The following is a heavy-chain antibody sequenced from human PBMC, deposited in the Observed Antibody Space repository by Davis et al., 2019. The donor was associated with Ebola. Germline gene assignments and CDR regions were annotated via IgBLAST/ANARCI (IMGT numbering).Heavy chain of an antibody. Sequence: GGSLRLSCAASGFTFSSYAMNWVRQAPGKGLEWVSSISSSSSYIYYADSVKGRFTISRDNAKNSLYLQMNSLRAEDTAVYYCARDYYDSSGLSIGDAFDIWGQGTMVTVSS. V-gene: IGHV3-21*01. CDR2: ISSSSSYI. CDR3: ARDYYDSSGLSIGDAFDI. CDR1: GFTFSSYA. J-gene: IGHJ3*02. D-gene: IGHD3-22*01.